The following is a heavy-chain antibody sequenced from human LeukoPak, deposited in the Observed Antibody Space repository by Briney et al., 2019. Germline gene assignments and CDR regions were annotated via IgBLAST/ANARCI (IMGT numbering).Heavy chain of an antibody. V-gene: IGHV4-59*01. J-gene: IGHJ2*01. CDR3: ARDPYSYGYWYFDL. CDR2: IYYSGST. Sequence: SETLSLTCTVSGGSISSYYWSWIRQPPGKGLEWIGYIYYSGSTNYNPSLKSRVTISVDTSKNQFSLKLSSVTAADTAVYYCARDPYSYGYWYFDLRGRGTLVTVSS. CDR1: GGSISSYY. D-gene: IGHD5-18*01.